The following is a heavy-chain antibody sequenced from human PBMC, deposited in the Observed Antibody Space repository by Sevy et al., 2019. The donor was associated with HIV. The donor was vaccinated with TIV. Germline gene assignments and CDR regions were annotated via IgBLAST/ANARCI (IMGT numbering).Heavy chain of an antibody. Sequence: GESLKISCKGSGYSFTTYWIAWVRQMPGKGLEWMGIIYPGDSDTRYSPSFQGQVTISADKSISTAYLQWSSLKASDTTMYYCARPDSSSCPPGAFDIWGQGTMVTVSS. D-gene: IGHD6-13*01. CDR3: ARPDSSSCPPGAFDI. CDR1: GYSFTTYW. V-gene: IGHV5-51*01. J-gene: IGHJ3*02. CDR2: IYPGDSDT.